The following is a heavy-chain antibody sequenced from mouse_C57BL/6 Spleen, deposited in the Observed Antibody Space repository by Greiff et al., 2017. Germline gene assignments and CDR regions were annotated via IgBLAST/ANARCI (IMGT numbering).Heavy chain of an antibody. J-gene: IGHJ1*03. Sequence: VQLQESGAELARPGASVKLSCKASGYTFTSYGISWVKQRTGQGLEWIGEIYPRTGNTYYNEKFKGKATLTADKSSSTAYMELRSLTSVDSAVHFCAPGGGYYYGSSPTRYFDVWGTGTTVTVSS. V-gene: IGHV1-81*01. D-gene: IGHD1-1*01. CDR3: APGGGYYYGSSPTRYFDV. CDR1: GYTFTSYG. CDR2: IYPRTGNT.